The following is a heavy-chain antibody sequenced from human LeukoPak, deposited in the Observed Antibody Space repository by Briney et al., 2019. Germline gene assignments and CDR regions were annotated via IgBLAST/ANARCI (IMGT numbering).Heavy chain of an antibody. CDR1: GFTVSSNY. J-gene: IGHJ3*02. V-gene: IGHV3-66*01. Sequence: PGGSLRLSCAASGFTVSSNYMTWVRQAPGKGLEWVSVIYSGGRTYCADSVKGRFTTSRDNSKNTLYLQMNSLRAEDTAVYYCARAPDGYEAFDIWGQGTMVTVSS. CDR3: ARAPDGYEAFDI. D-gene: IGHD3-22*01. CDR2: IYSGGRT.